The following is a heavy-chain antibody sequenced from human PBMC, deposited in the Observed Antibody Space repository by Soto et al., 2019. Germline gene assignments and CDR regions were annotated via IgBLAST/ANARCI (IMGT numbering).Heavy chain of an antibody. D-gene: IGHD3-10*01. CDR3: AGKLRGSYY. CDR2: SIPILGTA. V-gene: IGHV1-69*01. Sequence: QGQLVQSGAEVKKPGSSVTVACKASGGTVISYAISWVRQAPGQGLEWMGGSIPILGTANYAQKFQGRVTLTADEATSTAYMELSSLRSEDTAVYYCAGKLRGSYYLGPGNLVNVSS. CDR1: GGTVISYA. J-gene: IGHJ4*02.